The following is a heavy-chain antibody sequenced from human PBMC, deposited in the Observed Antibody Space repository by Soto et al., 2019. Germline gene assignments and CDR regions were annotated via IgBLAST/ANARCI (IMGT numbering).Heavy chain of an antibody. Sequence: ASVQVSCKASGYTFTSYVMHWVRQAPGQRLEWMGWINAGNGNTKYSQKFQGRVTITRDTSASTAYMELSSLRSEDTAVYYCAWLWFSGMEVWGEGTTVTVPA. CDR3: AWLWFSGMEV. V-gene: IGHV1-3*01. CDR2: INAGNGNT. D-gene: IGHD3-10*01. CDR1: GYTFTSYV. J-gene: IGHJ6*01.